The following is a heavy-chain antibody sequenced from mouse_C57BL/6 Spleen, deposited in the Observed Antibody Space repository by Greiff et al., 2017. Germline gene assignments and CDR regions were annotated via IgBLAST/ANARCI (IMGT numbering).Heavy chain of an antibody. V-gene: IGHV2-2*01. CDR3: ATIYYDYDRAY. D-gene: IGHD2-4*01. CDR2: IWSGGST. J-gene: IGHJ3*01. CDR1: GFSLTSYG. Sequence: QVQLQQSGPGLVQPSQSLSITCTVSGFSLTSYGVHWVRQSPGKGLEWLGVIWSGGSTDYNAAFISRLSISKDNSKSQVFFKMNSLQADDTAIYYCATIYYDYDRAYWGQGTLVTVSA.